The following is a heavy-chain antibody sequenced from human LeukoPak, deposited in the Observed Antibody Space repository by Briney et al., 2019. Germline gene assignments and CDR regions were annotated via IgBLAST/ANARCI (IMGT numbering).Heavy chain of an antibody. J-gene: IGHJ4*02. V-gene: IGHV1-2*06. CDR3: ARGTVVVPAAILS. CDR1: GYTFTGYY. Sequence: ASVKVSCKASGYTFTGYYTHWVRQAPGQGLEWMGRINPNSGGTNYAQKFQGRVTMTRDTSVSTAYMELSRLRSDDTAVYYCARGTVVVPAAILSWGQGTLVTVSS. CDR2: INPNSGGT. D-gene: IGHD2-2*02.